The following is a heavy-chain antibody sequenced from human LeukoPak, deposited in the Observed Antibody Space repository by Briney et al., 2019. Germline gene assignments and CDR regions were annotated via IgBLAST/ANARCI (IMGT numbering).Heavy chain of an antibody. D-gene: IGHD2/OR15-2a*01. CDR3: ATGQIGGADF. CDR1: GYRIISYW. J-gene: IGHJ4*02. CDR2: IYLGDSDT. V-gene: IGHV5-51*01. Sequence: RGESLKISCKGSGYRIISYWIAWVRQMPGKGLEWMGNIYLGDSDTTYSPSFQGQVTISADKSITTAYLQWRSLKASDTAMYYCATGQIGGADFWGQGTLVTVSS.